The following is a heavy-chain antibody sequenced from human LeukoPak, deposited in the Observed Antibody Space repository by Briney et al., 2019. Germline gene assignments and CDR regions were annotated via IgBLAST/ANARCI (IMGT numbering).Heavy chain of an antibody. V-gene: IGHV4-34*01. D-gene: IGHD6-19*01. CDR3: ARGRAAGSSRYYYYYYGMDV. CDR2: INHRGST. J-gene: IGHJ6*02. Sequence: KLSETLSLTRAVYGGSLSGYYLSWIRQPPPKGLAWIGEINHRGSTHYNPSLKSRVTISVDTSKNQFSRKLSSVTAADTAVYYWARGRAAGSSRYYYYYYGMDVWVQGTTVTVSS. CDR1: GGSLSGYY.